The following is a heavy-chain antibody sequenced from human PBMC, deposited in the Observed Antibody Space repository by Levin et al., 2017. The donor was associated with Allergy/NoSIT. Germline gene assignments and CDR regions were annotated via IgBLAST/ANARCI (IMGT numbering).Heavy chain of an antibody. V-gene: IGHV3-7*01. D-gene: IGHD1-26*01. CDR3: ARGQNSQIVGATDY. J-gene: IGHJ4*02. CDR1: GFTFSSHW. CDR2: IKQDGSEK. Sequence: GESLKISCAASGFTFSSHWMSWVRQAPGKGLEWVANIKQDGSEKYYVDSVKGRFTISRDNAKNSLYLQMSSLRAEDTAVYYCARGQNSQIVGATDYWGQGTLVTVSS.